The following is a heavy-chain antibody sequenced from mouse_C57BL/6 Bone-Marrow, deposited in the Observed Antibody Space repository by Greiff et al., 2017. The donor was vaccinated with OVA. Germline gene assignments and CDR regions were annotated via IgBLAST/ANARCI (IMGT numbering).Heavy chain of an antibody. J-gene: IGHJ3*01. CDR2: ISSGGSYT. D-gene: IGHD2-5*01. CDR3: ARRGGYYSNRGSAY. CDR1: GFTFSSYG. Sequence: EVQGVESGGDLVKPGGSLKLSCAASGFTFSSYGMSWVRQTPDKRLEWVATISSGGSYTYYPDSVKGRFTISRDNAKNTLYLQMSSLKSEDTAMYYCARRGGYYSNRGSAYWGQGTLVTVSA. V-gene: IGHV5-6*01.